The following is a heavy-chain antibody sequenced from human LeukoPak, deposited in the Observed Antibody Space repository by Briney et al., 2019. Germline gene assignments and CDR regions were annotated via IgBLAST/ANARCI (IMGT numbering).Heavy chain of an antibody. V-gene: IGHV3-30-3*01. CDR2: ISYDGSNK. Sequence: GGSLRLSCAASGFTFSSYAMHWVRQAPGKGLEWVAVISYDGSNKYYADSVKGRFTISRDNAKNTLDLQMNSLRAEDTAVYYCARDTYYYNSSAFYHYYYGMDVWGQGTTVTVSS. CDR1: GFTFSSYA. J-gene: IGHJ6*02. CDR3: ARDTYYYNSSAFYHYYYGMDV. D-gene: IGHD3-22*01.